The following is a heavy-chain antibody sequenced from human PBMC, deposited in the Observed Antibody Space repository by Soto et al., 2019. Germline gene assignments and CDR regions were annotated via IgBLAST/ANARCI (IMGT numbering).Heavy chain of an antibody. Sequence: PSETLSLTCTVSGGSISSGDYYWSWIRQPPGKGLEWIGYIYYSGSTYYNPSLKSRVTISVDTSKNQFSLKLSSVTAADTAVYYCARGIVVVPAAIGYYGMDVWGQGTTVTVSS. J-gene: IGHJ6*02. D-gene: IGHD2-2*01. CDR2: IYYSGST. CDR3: ARGIVVVPAAIGYYGMDV. V-gene: IGHV4-30-4*01. CDR1: GGSISSGDYY.